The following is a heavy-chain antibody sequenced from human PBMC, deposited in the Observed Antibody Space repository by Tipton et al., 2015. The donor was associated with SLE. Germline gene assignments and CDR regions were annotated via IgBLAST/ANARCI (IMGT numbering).Heavy chain of an antibody. V-gene: IGHV4-34*01. CDR2: IYHSGST. CDR1: GGSFSGYY. Sequence: TLSLTCAVYGGSFSGYYWGWIRQPPGKGLEWIGSIYHSGSTYYNQYLKSRVTISVDTSKNQFSLKLSSVTAADTAVYYCARDPAIVVVPAAMMNWYFDLWGRGTLVTVSS. J-gene: IGHJ2*01. CDR3: ARDPAIVVVPAAMMNWYFDL. D-gene: IGHD2-2*01.